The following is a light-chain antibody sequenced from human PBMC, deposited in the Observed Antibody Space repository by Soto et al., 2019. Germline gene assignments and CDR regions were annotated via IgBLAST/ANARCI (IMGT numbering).Light chain of an antibody. CDR2: GAS. Sequence: EIVMTQSPATLSVSPGERATLSCRASQSVSTNLAWYQQKPGQAPRLLIYGASTRATGIPARFSGSGSETEFTLTISSLQSEDLAVYYCQQYNNWPPITFGPGTKVDNK. V-gene: IGKV3-15*01. CDR1: QSVSTN. CDR3: QQYNNWPPIT. J-gene: IGKJ3*01.